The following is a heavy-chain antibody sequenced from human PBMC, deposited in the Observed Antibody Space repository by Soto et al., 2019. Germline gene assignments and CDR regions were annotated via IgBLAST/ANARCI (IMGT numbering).Heavy chain of an antibody. J-gene: IGHJ4*02. V-gene: IGHV4-30-2*01. D-gene: IGHD5-12*01. CDR3: AAGGGLPRYY. Sequence: QLQLQESGPGLVKPSQTLSLTCAVSGGAISSGGYFWSWIRQPPGKGLEWIGYIYHSGSTYYNPSRNSRVTISLDWSKNQFSLKLTSVTAADTAVYYCAAGGGLPRYYWGQGTLVTVSS. CDR2: IYHSGST. CDR1: GGAISSGGYF.